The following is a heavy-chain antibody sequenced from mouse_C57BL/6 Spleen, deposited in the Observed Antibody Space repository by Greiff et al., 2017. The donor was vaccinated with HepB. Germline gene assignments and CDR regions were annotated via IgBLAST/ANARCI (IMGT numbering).Heavy chain of an antibody. D-gene: IGHD2-2*01. CDR2: IDPSDSET. Sequence: QVHVKQSGAELVRPGSSVKLSCKASGYTFTSYWMHWVKQRPIQGLEWIGNIDPSDSETHYNQKFKDKATLTVDKSSSTAYMQLSSLTSEDSAVYYCARRGLQPYYFDYWGQGTTLTVSS. CDR1: GYTFTSYW. CDR3: ARRGLQPYYFDY. J-gene: IGHJ2*01. V-gene: IGHV1-52*01.